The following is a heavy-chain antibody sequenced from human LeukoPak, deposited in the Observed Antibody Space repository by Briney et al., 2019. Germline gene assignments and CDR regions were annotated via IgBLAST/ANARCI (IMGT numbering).Heavy chain of an antibody. CDR1: GGSISSYY. D-gene: IGHD2-2*01. V-gene: IGHV4-59*01. CDR2: IYYSGST. CDR3: ARVGIGYCSSTSCYRGDLYYFDY. J-gene: IGHJ4*02. Sequence: SETLSLTCTVSGGSISSYYWSWIRQPPGKGLEWIGYIYYSGSTNYNPSLKSRVTISVDTSKNQFSLKLSSVTAADTAVYYCARVGIGYCSSTSCYRGDLYYFDYWGQGTLVTVSS.